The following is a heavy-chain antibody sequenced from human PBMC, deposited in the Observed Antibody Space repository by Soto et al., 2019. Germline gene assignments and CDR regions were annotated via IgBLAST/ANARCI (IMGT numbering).Heavy chain of an antibody. CDR3: ARSWGCSGGSCSRWYWFDP. J-gene: IGHJ5*02. CDR2: INHSGST. CDR1: GGSFSGYY. D-gene: IGHD2-15*01. V-gene: IGHV4-34*01. Sequence: QVQLQQWGAGLLKPSETLSLTCAVYGGSFSGYYWSWIRQPPGKGLEWIGEINHSGSTNYNPSLKSRVTITVDTSKNQFSLKLSSVTAADTAVYYCARSWGCSGGSCSRWYWFDPWGQGTLVTVSS.